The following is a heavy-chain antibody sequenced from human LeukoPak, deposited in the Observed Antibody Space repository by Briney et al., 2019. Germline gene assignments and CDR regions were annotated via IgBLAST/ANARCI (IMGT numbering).Heavy chain of an antibody. V-gene: IGHV3-30*02. Sequence: GGSLRLSCAASGFTFSRNAMIWVRQAPGKGLEWVAFIRYDGSNRYYADSVKGRFTISRDNSKNTLYLQMNSLRAEDTAVYYCAKEEWLWLSYWGQGTLVTVSS. J-gene: IGHJ4*02. D-gene: IGHD5-12*01. CDR3: AKEEWLWLSY. CDR1: GFTFSRNA. CDR2: IRYDGSNR.